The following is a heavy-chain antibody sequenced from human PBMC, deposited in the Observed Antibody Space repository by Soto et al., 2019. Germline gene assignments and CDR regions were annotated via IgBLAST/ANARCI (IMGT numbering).Heavy chain of an antibody. CDR3: ARSTITIFGVVNNPFDY. CDR2: INPNSGGT. V-gene: IGHV1-2*04. Sequence: ASVKVSCNASGYTFTGYYMHWVRQAPGQGLEWMGWINPNSGGTNYAQKFQDWVTMTRDTSISTAYMELRRLRSDDTAVYYCARSTITIFGVVNNPFDYWGQGPLVTVSS. D-gene: IGHD3-3*01. CDR1: GYTFTGYY. J-gene: IGHJ4*02.